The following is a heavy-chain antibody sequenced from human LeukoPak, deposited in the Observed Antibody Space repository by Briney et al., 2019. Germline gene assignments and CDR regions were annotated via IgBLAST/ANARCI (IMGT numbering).Heavy chain of an antibody. J-gene: IGHJ4*02. Sequence: GGSLRLSCAASGFTFSSYAMHWVRQAPGKGLEWVAVISYDGSNKYYADSVKGRFTISRDNSKNTLYLQMNSLRAEDTAVYYCVFGPPDSYGAFDYWGQGTLVTVSS. CDR3: VFGPPDSYGAFDY. CDR1: GFTFSSYA. CDR2: ISYDGSNK. V-gene: IGHV3-30*01. D-gene: IGHD5-18*01.